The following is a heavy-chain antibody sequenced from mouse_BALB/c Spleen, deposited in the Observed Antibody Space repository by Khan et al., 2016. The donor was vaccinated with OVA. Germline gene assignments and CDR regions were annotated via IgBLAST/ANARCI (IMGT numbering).Heavy chain of an antibody. CDR1: GYTFTDYN. V-gene: IGHV1-77*01. J-gene: IGHJ3*01. CDR3: AREWGAWFPY. Sequence: QVQLQQSGAELARPGTSVKLSCKASGYTFTDYNINWVKQRTGQGLEWIGEIYPGSGNTYYSEQFKGKATLTADKSSSTAYMQLSSLTSEDSAVYVCAREWGAWFPYWGQGTLVTVSA. CDR2: IYPGSGNT.